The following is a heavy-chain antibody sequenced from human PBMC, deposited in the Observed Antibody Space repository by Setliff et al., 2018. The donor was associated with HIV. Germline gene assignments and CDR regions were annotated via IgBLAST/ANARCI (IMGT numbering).Heavy chain of an antibody. D-gene: IGHD1-26*01. CDR1: GASISSSSHH. J-gene: IGHJ6*03. CDR2: IYYTGST. V-gene: IGHV4-39*01. Sequence: PSETLSLTCTVSGASISSSSHHWAWIRQPPGKGLEYIGNIYYTGSTHHNPSLESRVATSVDTSKNQFSLKLSSVTTADTAVYYCARIVRWELVATSTFFYYYMDVWGKGTTVTVSS. CDR3: ARIVRWELVATSTFFYYYMDV.